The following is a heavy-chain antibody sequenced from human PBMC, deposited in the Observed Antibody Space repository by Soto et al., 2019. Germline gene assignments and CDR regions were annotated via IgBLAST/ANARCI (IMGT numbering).Heavy chain of an antibody. CDR3: ARVRAAASFDY. Sequence: VQLQESGPGLVKPSETLSLTCTVSGGSISSYYWSWIRQPPGKGLEWIGYIYYSGSTNYNPSLKSRVTISVDTSKNQFSLKLSSVTAADTAVYYCARVRAAASFDYWGQGTLVTVSS. CDR2: IYYSGST. D-gene: IGHD2-2*01. J-gene: IGHJ4*02. V-gene: IGHV4-59*01. CDR1: GGSISSYY.